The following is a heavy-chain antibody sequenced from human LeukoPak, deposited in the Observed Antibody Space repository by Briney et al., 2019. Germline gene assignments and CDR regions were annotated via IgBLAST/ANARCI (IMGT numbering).Heavy chain of an antibody. D-gene: IGHD5-24*01. CDR3: ARAPKRWLLRAYFDY. CDR1: GFTFSSYS. Sequence: GSLRLSCAASGFTFSSYSMNWVRQPPGKGLEWIGEINHSGSTNYNPSLKSRVTISVDTSKNQFSLKLSSVTAADTAVYYCARAPKRWLLRAYFDYWGQGTLVTVSS. CDR2: INHSGST. J-gene: IGHJ4*02. V-gene: IGHV4-34*01.